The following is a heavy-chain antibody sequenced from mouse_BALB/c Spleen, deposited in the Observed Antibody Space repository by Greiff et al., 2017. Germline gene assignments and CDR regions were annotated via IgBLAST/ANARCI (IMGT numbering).Heavy chain of an antibody. Sequence: EVQGVESGGGLVQPGGSRKLSCAASGFTFSSFGMHWVRQAPEQGLEWVAYISSGSSTIYSADTVKGRFTISRDNPKNTLFLQMTSLRSEDTAMYYCARSGYGKGFAYWGQGTLVTVSA. J-gene: IGHJ3*01. D-gene: IGHD2-10*02. CDR1: GFTFSSFG. V-gene: IGHV5-17*02. CDR2: ISSGSSTI. CDR3: ARSGYGKGFAY.